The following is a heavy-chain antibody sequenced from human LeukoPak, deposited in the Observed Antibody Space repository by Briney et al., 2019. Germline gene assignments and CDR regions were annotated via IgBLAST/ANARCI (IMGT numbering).Heavy chain of an antibody. CDR1: GFTFSSYA. D-gene: IGHD1-26*01. V-gene: IGHV3-23*01. CDR2: ISGSGGST. J-gene: IGHJ3*02. CDR3: SKILSGSYPLGAFDI. Sequence: GGSLRLSCAASGFTFSSYAMSWVRQAPGKGLEWVSSISGSGGSTYYADSVKGRFTISRDYSKNTLYLQMNSLRAEDTAIYYCSKILSGSYPLGAFDIWGQGTMVTVSS.